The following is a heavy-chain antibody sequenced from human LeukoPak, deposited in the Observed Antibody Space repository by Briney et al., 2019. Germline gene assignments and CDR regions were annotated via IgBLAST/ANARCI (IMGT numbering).Heavy chain of an antibody. Sequence: SETLSLTCAVYGGSFSGYYWSWIRRPPGKGLEWIGEINHSGSTNYNPSLKSRVTISVDTSKNQFSLKLSSVTATDTAVYYWARVRYYYDSSGYSSSYYFDYWGQGTLVTVSS. D-gene: IGHD3-22*01. CDR1: GGSFSGYY. J-gene: IGHJ4*02. CDR3: ARVRYYYDSSGYSSSYYFDY. V-gene: IGHV4-34*01. CDR2: INHSGST.